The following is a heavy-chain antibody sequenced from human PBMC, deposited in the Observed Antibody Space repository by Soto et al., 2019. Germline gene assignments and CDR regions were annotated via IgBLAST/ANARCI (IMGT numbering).Heavy chain of an antibody. CDR3: ARSIPQGSGCYSSTVPPPHFYYY. Sequence: SVKVSCKASGGTFSSNAISWVRQAPGQGLEWMGGIIPIFGTANYAKKFQGRVTITGDTSTSTAYMELSSLRSEDTAVYYCARSIPQGSGCYSSTVPPPHFYYYWGQGSLVP. D-gene: IGHD3-22*01. CDR2: IIPIFGTA. CDR1: GGTFSSNA. J-gene: IGHJ4*02. V-gene: IGHV1-69*06.